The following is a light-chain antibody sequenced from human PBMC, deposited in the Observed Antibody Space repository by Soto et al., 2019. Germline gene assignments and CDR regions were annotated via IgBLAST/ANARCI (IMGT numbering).Light chain of an antibody. V-gene: IGKV3-11*01. J-gene: IGKJ5*01. Sequence: VLTQSPGTLSLSPVERATLSFRASQSVSSYLAWYQQKPGQAPRLLIYDTSNRATGVPARFSGSGSGTDFTLTISSLEPEDCAIYYCQQRQYWPPITFGQGTRLEIK. CDR1: QSVSSY. CDR2: DTS. CDR3: QQRQYWPPIT.